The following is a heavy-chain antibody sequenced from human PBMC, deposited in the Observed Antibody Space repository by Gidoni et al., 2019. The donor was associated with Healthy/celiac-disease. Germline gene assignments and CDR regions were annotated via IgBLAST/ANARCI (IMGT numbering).Heavy chain of an antibody. CDR3: ARVANGVQYYFDY. D-gene: IGHD2-8*01. J-gene: IGHJ4*02. V-gene: IGHV1-46*01. Sequence: QVQLVQSGAEVKKPGASVKVSCKASGYTFTSYYMHWVRQAPEQGLEWMGIINPSGGSTSYAQKFQGRVTMTRDTSTSTVYMELSSLGSEDTAVYYCARVANGVQYYFDYWGQGTLVTVSS. CDR1: GYTFTSYY. CDR2: INPSGGST.